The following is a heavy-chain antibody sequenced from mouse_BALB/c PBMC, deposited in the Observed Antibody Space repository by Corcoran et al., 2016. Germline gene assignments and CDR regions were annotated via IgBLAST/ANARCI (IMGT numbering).Heavy chain of an antibody. J-gene: IGHJ4*01. Sequence: EVQLQQSGPELVKPGASVKMSSKASGYTFTSYVMHWVKQKPRQGLEWIGYINPYNDGTKYNEKFKGKATLTSDKSSSTAYMELSSLTSEDSAVYYCARFYYYGSSYVRNAMDYWGQGTSVTVSS. CDR3: ARFYYYGSSYVRNAMDY. CDR2: INPYNDGT. D-gene: IGHD1-1*01. V-gene: IGHV1S136*01. CDR1: GYTFTSYV.